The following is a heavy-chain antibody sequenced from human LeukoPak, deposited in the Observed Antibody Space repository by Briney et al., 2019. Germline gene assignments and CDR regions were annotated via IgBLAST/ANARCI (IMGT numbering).Heavy chain of an antibody. Sequence: GRSLRLSCAASGFTFSNFGIHWVRQAPGKGLEWVALISHDGSNQYYPDSVKGRFTISRDNSENTLSLHMNSLRAEDTAMYYCAREGYYAFDIWGQGTMVTVPS. D-gene: IGHD3-22*01. CDR1: GFTFSNFG. CDR2: ISHDGSNQ. V-gene: IGHV3-30-3*01. J-gene: IGHJ3*02. CDR3: AREGYYAFDI.